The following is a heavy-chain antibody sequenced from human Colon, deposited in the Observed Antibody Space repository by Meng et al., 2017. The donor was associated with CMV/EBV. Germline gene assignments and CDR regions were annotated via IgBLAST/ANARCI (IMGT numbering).Heavy chain of an antibody. Sequence: ASVKVSCKASGYTFSSYYMHWVRQAPGQGLEWMVIINPSGGSTSYAQKFQGRVTMTRDTSTSTVYMELSSLRSEDTAVYYCARVCSSTSCLDYWGQGTLVTVSS. CDR3: ARVCSSTSCLDY. CDR2: INPSGGST. J-gene: IGHJ4*02. D-gene: IGHD2-2*01. CDR1: GYTFSSYY. V-gene: IGHV1-46*01.